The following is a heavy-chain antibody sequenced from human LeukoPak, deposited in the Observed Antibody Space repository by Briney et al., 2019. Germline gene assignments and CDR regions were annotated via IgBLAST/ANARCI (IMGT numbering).Heavy chain of an antibody. CDR3: ARGRRGFYYDSSGYYVNWFDP. CDR1: GGSFSGYY. Sequence: SETLSLTCAVYGGSFSGYYWSWIRQPPGKGLEWIGEINHSGSTNYNPSLKSRVTISVDTSKNQFSLKLSSVTAADTAVYYCARGRRGFYYDSSGYYVNWFDPWGQGTLVTVSS. D-gene: IGHD3-22*01. J-gene: IGHJ5*02. CDR2: INHSGST. V-gene: IGHV4-34*01.